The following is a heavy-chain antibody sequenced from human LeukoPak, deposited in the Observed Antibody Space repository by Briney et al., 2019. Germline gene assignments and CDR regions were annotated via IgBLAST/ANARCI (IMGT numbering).Heavy chain of an antibody. V-gene: IGHV4-61*02. D-gene: IGHD5-18*01. Sequence: SETLSLTCTVSGGSISSGSYYWSWIRQPAGKGLEWIGRIYTSGSTNYNPSLKSRVTMSVDTSKNQFSLKLSSVTAADTAVYYCARAPGGYSYPDAFDIWGQGTMVTVSS. CDR3: ARAPGGYSYPDAFDI. CDR2: IYTSGST. CDR1: GGSISSGSYY. J-gene: IGHJ3*02.